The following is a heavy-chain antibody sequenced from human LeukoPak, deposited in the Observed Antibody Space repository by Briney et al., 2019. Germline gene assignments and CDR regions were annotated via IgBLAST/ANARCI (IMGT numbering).Heavy chain of an antibody. J-gene: IGHJ4*02. V-gene: IGHV3-23*01. CDR1: GFTFSSYA. CDR2: FTTGGST. D-gene: IGHD3-10*01. Sequence: PGGSLRLSCAASGFTFSSYAMNWVRQAPGKGLEWVSSFTTGGSTYYADSVKGRFTISRDNSKNTLYLQMNSLRAEDTAVYYRAKDVSYGSGSSGFDYWGQGTLVTVSS. CDR3: AKDVSYGSGSSGFDY.